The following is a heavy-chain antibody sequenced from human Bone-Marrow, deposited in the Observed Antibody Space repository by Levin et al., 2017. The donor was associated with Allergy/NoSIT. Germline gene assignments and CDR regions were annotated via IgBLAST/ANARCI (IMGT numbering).Heavy chain of an antibody. CDR1: GFTVSNNY. D-gene: IGHD4-17*01. CDR3: ATAVSTDYGDYLAY. CDR2: IYTGGST. Sequence: PGGSLRLSCAASGFTVSNNYMNWVRQAPGKGLEWVSVIYTGGSTFYADSVKGRFTISRDNSQNTLYLQMNSLRAEDTAVYYCATAVSTDYGDYLAYWGQGTLVTVAS. J-gene: IGHJ4*02. V-gene: IGHV3-53*01.